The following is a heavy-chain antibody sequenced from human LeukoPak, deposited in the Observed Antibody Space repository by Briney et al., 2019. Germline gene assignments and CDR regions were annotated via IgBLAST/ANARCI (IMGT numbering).Heavy chain of an antibody. CDR3: ARGLGSYDSSELTWPMISF. CDR1: GYTFTNYE. Sequence: ASVKVSCKASGYTFTNYEINLVRQATGHGLEWMVWMNPNSGDTAYAQKFQGRITMTRSTSITTAYMELSGLRSEDTAVYYCARGLGSYDSSELTWPMISFWGQGTQVTVSS. CDR2: MNPNSGDT. D-gene: IGHD3-22*01. V-gene: IGHV1-8*01. J-gene: IGHJ4*02.